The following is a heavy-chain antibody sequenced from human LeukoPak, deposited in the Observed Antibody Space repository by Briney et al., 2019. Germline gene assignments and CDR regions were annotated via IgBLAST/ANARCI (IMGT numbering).Heavy chain of an antibody. V-gene: IGHV3-64D*06. CDR1: GFAFSAYA. CDR3: VKEILVTPSPFDY. D-gene: IGHD2-21*02. CDR2: INSNGYST. Sequence: GGSLRLSCSASGFAFSAYAMHWVRQAPGKGLEYVAAINSNGYSTYYTDSVRGRFTLSRDNSKNTVYLQMSSLRAGDTAVYYCVKEILVTPSPFDYWGQGTLVTVSS. J-gene: IGHJ4*02.